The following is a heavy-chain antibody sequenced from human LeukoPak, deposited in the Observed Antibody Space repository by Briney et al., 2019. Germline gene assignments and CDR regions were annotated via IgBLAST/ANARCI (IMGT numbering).Heavy chain of an antibody. J-gene: IGHJ6*02. CDR2: ISYDGSNK. Sequence: PGRSLRLSCAASGFTFSSYGMHWVRQAPGKGLEWVAVISYDGSNKYYADSVKGRFTISRDNSKNTLYLQMNSLRAEDTAVYYCAKDTHPRPFGTMPDYGMDVWGQGTTVTVSS. D-gene: IGHD2-2*01. CDR3: AKDTHPRPFGTMPDYGMDV. CDR1: GFTFSSYG. V-gene: IGHV3-30*18.